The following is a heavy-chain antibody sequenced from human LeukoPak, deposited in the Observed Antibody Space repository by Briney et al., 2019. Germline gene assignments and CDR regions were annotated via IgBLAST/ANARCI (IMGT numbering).Heavy chain of an antibody. CDR1: GFTFSSYG. J-gene: IGHJ4*02. CDR2: IWYDGSNK. Sequence: PGTSPRLSCAASGFTFSSYGMHWVRQAPGKGLEWVAIIWYDGSNKYYADSVKGRFTISRDNSKNTLYLQVNSLRAEDTAVYYCARDGSFWRGYPYYYDYWGQGTLVTVSS. CDR3: ARDGSFWRGYPYYYDY. D-gene: IGHD3-3*01. V-gene: IGHV3-33*01.